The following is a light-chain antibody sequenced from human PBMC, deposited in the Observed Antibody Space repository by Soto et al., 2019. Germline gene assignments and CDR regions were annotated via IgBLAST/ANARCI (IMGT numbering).Light chain of an antibody. J-gene: IGKJ1*01. Sequence: EIVMTQSPATLSVSPGERATLSCRASQSVSSNLAWYQQKPGQAPRLLIYGASTRATGIPARFSGSGSGTQFTLTISSLQSEDFEVYYCHQYTTWWTFGQGTKVEIK. V-gene: IGKV3-15*01. CDR2: GAS. CDR3: HQYTTWWT. CDR1: QSVSSN.